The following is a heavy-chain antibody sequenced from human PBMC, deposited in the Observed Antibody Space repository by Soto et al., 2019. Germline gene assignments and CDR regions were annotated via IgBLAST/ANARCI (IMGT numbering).Heavy chain of an antibody. D-gene: IGHD2-21*02. CDR3: ATGRASDCPGCTQDY. CDR2: VSGSGDST. CDR1: AFTFSSYA. Sequence: EVQLLESGGGLAQPGGSLRLSCAASAFTFSSYAMSWVRQAPWKGLEWVSAVSGSGDSTYYADSVKGRITISRDNSKNTLYLQMNSLRAEDTAVYYCATGRASDCPGCTQDYWSQGTLVTVSS. J-gene: IGHJ4*02. V-gene: IGHV3-23*01.